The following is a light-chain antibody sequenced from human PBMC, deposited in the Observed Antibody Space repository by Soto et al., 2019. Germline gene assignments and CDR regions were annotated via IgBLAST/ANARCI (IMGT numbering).Light chain of an antibody. J-gene: IGKJ4*01. CDR3: QQYYYFPLT. CDR1: QSVLYNSNNKNY. CDR2: WAS. Sequence: DLVLTQSPDSLAVSLGERATINCKSSQSVLYNSNNKNYLAWYQQKPGQGPKMLLLWASARQSGVPDRFSGSGSGTDFTLTITSLQAEDAAGYYCQQYYYFPLTFGGGPKV. V-gene: IGKV4-1*01.